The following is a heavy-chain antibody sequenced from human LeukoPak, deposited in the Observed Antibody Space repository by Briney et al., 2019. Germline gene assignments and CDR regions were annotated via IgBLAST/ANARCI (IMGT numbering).Heavy chain of an antibody. J-gene: IGHJ4*02. V-gene: IGHV4-4*07. D-gene: IGHD6-13*01. CDR3: ARGESSGWYYFNY. CDR1: GGSISSYS. Sequence: SETLSLTCTVSGGSISSYSWSWIRQPAGKGLEWIGRIYSTNYNPSLKSRVTISVDTTKNQFSLKLSSVTAADTAMYYCARGESSGWYYFNYWGQGTLVTVSS. CDR2: IYST.